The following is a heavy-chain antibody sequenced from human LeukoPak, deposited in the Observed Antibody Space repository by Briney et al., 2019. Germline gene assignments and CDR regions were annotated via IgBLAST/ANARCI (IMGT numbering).Heavy chain of an antibody. CDR2: ISYDGSNK. CDR1: GFTFSSYG. J-gene: IGHJ3*02. D-gene: IGHD3-22*01. Sequence: GGSLRLSCAASGFTFSSYGMHWVRQAPGKGLEWVAVISYDGSNKYYADSVKGRFTISRDNSKNTLYLQMNSLRVEDTAVYYCAIYYDSSGYETMNAFDIWGRGTMVTVSS. CDR3: AIYYDSSGYETMNAFDI. V-gene: IGHV3-30*03.